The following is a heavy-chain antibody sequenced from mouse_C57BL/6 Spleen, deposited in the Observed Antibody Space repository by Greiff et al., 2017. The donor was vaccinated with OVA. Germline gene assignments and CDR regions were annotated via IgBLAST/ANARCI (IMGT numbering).Heavy chain of an antibody. Sequence: EVQLVESGGGLVKPGGSLKLSCAASGFTFSSYAMSWVRQTPEKRLEWVATISDGGSYTYYPDNVKGRFTISRDNAKNNLYLQMSHLKSEDTAMYYCARDRTTVVATGFDYWGQGTTLTVSS. CDR1: GFTFSSYA. V-gene: IGHV5-4*01. D-gene: IGHD1-1*01. J-gene: IGHJ2*01. CDR2: ISDGGSYT. CDR3: ARDRTTVVATGFDY.